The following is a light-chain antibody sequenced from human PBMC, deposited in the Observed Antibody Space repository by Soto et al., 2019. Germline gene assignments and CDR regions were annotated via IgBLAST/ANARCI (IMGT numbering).Light chain of an antibody. V-gene: IGKV3-15*01. CDR3: QQYNNWPLT. CDR1: QSISNN. CDR2: GAS. Sequence: EIVMTQSPATLSVSPGERATLSCRASQSISNNLAWYQQQPGQAPRLLIHGASTRATGIPARFSGSGSGTEFSLTISSLQSEDFAVYYCQQYNNWPLTFGGGTKVEIK. J-gene: IGKJ4*01.